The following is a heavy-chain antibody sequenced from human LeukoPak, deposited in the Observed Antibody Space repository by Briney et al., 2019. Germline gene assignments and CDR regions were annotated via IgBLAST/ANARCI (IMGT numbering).Heavy chain of an antibody. J-gene: IGHJ4*02. CDR3: ASRELGY. CDR2: INPDSGVT. CDR1: GYTFTGYF. Sequence: ASVKVSCTTSGYTFTGYFMHRGRQAPGQGLEWWGWINPDSGVTKYAQNFQGRVTMTRDTSISTAYMELSRLRSDDTAVYYWASRELGYWGQGTLVTVSS. V-gene: IGHV1-2*02. D-gene: IGHD1-26*01.